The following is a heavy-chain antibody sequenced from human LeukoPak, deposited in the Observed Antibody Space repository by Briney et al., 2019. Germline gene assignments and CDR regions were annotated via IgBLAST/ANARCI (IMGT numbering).Heavy chain of an antibody. Sequence: GGSLRLSCAASGFTFSSYAMHWVRQAPGKGLEYVSAISSNGGSTYYANSVKGRFTISRDNSKNTLYLQMGSLRAEDMAVYYCARGPYSSGWSLYFDYWGQGTLVTVSS. V-gene: IGHV3-64*01. CDR3: ARGPYSSGWSLYFDY. D-gene: IGHD6-19*01. J-gene: IGHJ4*02. CDR1: GFTFSSYA. CDR2: ISSNGGST.